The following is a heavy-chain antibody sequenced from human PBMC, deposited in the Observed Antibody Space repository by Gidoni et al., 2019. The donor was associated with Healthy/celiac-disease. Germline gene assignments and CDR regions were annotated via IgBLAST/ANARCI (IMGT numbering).Heavy chain of an antibody. CDR1: GYTFTGYY. CDR2: INPNSGGT. Sequence: QVQLVQSGAEVKKPGASVKVSCKASGYTFTGYYMHWVRQAPGQGLEWMGWINPNSGGTNYAQKVQGRVTMTRDTSISTAYMELSRLRSDDTAVYYCATYSSGWGPDYWGQGTLVTVSS. D-gene: IGHD6-19*01. CDR3: ATYSSGWGPDY. V-gene: IGHV1-2*02. J-gene: IGHJ4*02.